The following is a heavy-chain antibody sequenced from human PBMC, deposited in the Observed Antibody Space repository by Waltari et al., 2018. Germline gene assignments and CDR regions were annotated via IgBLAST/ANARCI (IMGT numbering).Heavy chain of an antibody. V-gene: IGHV1-24*01. CDR3: ATSSDFWSGLHYYYYYMDV. J-gene: IGHJ6*03. CDR1: GSTLTELS. CDR2: FDPEDGET. D-gene: IGHD3-3*01. Sequence: QVQLVQSGAEVKKPGASVKVSCKVSGSTLTELSMHWVGQAPGKGLEWMGGFDPEDGETIYAQKFQGRVTMTEDTSTDTAYMELSSLRSEDTAVYYCATSSDFWSGLHYYYYYMDVWGKGTTVTVSS.